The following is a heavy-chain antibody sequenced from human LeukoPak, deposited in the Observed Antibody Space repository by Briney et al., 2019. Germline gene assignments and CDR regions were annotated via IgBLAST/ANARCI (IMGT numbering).Heavy chain of an antibody. J-gene: IGHJ4*02. CDR2: INPNSGGT. CDR1: GYTFTGYY. D-gene: IGHD3-10*01. CDR3: ARDPSVRGVIIHDY. Sequence: ASVKVSCKASGYTFTGYYMHWVRQAPGQGLEWMGWINPNSGGTNYAQKFQGRVTMTRDASISTAYMELSRLRSDDTAVYYCARDPSVRGVIIHDYWGQGTLVTVSS. V-gene: IGHV1-2*02.